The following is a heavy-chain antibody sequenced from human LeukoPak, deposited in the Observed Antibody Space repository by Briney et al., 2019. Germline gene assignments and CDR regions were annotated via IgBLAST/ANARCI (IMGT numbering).Heavy chain of an antibody. Sequence: ASVKVSCKASGYTFTSYYMHWVRQAPGQGLEWMGIINPSGGSTSYAQKFQGRVTMTRDTSTSTVYMELSSLRPEDTAVYYCARSGEDTAMVQGLYFDYWGQGTLVTVSS. J-gene: IGHJ4*02. CDR1: GYTFTSYY. D-gene: IGHD5-18*01. CDR3: ARSGEDTAMVQGLYFDY. V-gene: IGHV1-46*01. CDR2: INPSGGST.